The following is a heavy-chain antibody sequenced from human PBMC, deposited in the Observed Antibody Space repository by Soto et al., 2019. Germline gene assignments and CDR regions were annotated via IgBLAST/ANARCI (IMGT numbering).Heavy chain of an antibody. CDR1: GGSISSSSYY. Sequence: SETLSLTCTVSGGSISSSSYYWGWIRQPPGKGLEWIGSIYYSGSTYYNPSLKSRVTISVDTSKNQFSLKLSSVTAADTAVYYCARHVRYSGWFDYWGQGTLVTVSS. V-gene: IGHV4-39*01. CDR3: ARHVRYSGWFDY. J-gene: IGHJ4*02. D-gene: IGHD5-12*01. CDR2: IYYSGST.